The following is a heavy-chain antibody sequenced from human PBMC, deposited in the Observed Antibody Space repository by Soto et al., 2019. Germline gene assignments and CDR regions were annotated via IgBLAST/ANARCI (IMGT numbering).Heavy chain of an antibody. CDR3: ASVYSSGYYHWFDP. V-gene: IGHV4-39*07. D-gene: IGHD3-22*01. J-gene: IGHJ5*02. CDR1: GGSISSRGYY. CDR2: IYYSGST. Sequence: SETLSLTCTVSGGSISSRGYYWGWIRQPPGKGLEWIGTIYYSGSTYYNPSLKSRVTISVDTSKNQFSLKLSSVTAADTAVYYCASVYSSGYYHWFDPWGQGTLVTVSS.